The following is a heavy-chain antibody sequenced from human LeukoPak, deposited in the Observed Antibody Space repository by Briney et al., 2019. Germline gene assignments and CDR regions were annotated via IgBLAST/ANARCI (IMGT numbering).Heavy chain of an antibody. CDR1: GYTFTSYA. D-gene: IGHD6-13*01. Sequence: AASVKVSCKASGYTFTSYAMHWVRQAPGQRPEWMGWINAGNGNTKYSQKFQGRVTITRDTSASTAYMELSSLRSEDTAVYYCARVGYSSSWYGGNNWFDPWGQGTLVTVSS. V-gene: IGHV1-3*01. CDR2: INAGNGNT. J-gene: IGHJ5*02. CDR3: ARVGYSSSWYGGNNWFDP.